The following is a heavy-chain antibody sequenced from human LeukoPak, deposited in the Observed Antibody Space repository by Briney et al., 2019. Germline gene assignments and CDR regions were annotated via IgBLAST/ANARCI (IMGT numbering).Heavy chain of an antibody. V-gene: IGHV4-34*01. D-gene: IGHD2-15*01. CDR2: INHSGYT. CDR3: VRLPGIEVAVAAYTVDY. Sequence: PSETLSLTCAVSGVPFSNYYWSWVRQSPRQGLEWIGEINHSGYTNYNPSLKSRVTISVDTSKNQFSLKLISVTAADTAVYFCVRLPGIEVAVAAYTVDYWGQGTLVTVSS. J-gene: IGHJ4*02. CDR1: GVPFSNYY.